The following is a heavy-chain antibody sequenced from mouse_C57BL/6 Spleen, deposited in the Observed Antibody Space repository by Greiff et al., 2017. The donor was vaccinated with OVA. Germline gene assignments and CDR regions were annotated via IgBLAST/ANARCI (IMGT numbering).Heavy chain of an antibody. D-gene: IGHD1-1*01. CDR3: TGVITTVEGAMDY. J-gene: IGHJ4*01. CDR2: IRLKSDNYAT. V-gene: IGHV6-3*01. Sequence: EVKLVESGGGLVQPGGSMKLSCVASGFTFSNYWMNWVRQSPEKGLEWVAQIRLKSDNYATHYAESVKGRFTISRDDSKSSVYLQMNNLRAEDTGIYYCTGVITTVEGAMDYWGQGTSVTVSS. CDR1: GFTFSNYW.